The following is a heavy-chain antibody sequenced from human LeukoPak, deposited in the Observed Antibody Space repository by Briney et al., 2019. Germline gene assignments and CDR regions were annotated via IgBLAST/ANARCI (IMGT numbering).Heavy chain of an antibody. Sequence: GGPLRLSCTASGFIFSGSAMHWLRQSSGKALECVGRIRSKSNSYATAYAASVKGRFTISRDNSKNSLYLQMNSLTTEDTALYYCAKDGGTYYHWFDPWGQGTLVTVSS. CDR2: IRSKSNSYAT. D-gene: IGHD1-26*01. CDR3: AKDGGTYYHWFDP. V-gene: IGHV3-73*01. CDR1: GFIFSGSA. J-gene: IGHJ5*02.